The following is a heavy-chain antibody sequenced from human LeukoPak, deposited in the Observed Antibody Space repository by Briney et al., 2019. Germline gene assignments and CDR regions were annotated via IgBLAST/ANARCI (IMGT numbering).Heavy chain of an antibody. CDR2: IYYSGNT. CDR1: GGSISSSSYY. J-gene: IGHJ4*02. D-gene: IGHD3-3*01. Sequence: SETLSLTCTVSGGSISSSSYYWGWIRQPPGKGLEWIGSIYYSGNTYYNPSLKSRVTISVDTSKNQFSLKLSSVTAADTAVYYCARHSSGLEWLLPFDYWGQGTLVTVSS. CDR3: ARHSSGLEWLLPFDY. V-gene: IGHV4-39*01.